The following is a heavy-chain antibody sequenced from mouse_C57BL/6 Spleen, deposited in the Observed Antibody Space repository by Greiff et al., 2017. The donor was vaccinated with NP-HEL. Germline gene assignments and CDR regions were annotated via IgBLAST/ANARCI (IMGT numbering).Heavy chain of an antibody. J-gene: IGHJ2*01. CDR1: GYAFSSYW. Sequence: QVQLKQSGAELVKPGASVKISCKASGYAFSSYWMNWVKQRPGKGLEWIGQIYPGDGDTNYNGKFKGKATLTADKSSSTAYMQLSSLTSEDSAVYFCARGGLYDYFDYWGQGTTLTVSS. D-gene: IGHD1-1*01. CDR2: IYPGDGDT. V-gene: IGHV1-80*01. CDR3: ARGGLYDYFDY.